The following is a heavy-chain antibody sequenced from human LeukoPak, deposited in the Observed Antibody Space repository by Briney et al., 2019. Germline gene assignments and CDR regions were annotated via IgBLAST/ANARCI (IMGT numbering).Heavy chain of an antibody. J-gene: IGHJ5*02. CDR1: GFIFSDYY. CDR3: ARDGGPWWELLQVNWLDP. V-gene: IGHV3-11*04. Sequence: KPGGSLRLSCAASGFIFSDYYMSWLRQAPGRGPEGVSYISRSGNTIYYADSVKGRFTISRDNAKNSLYLQMNSLRAEDTAVYYCARDGGPWWELLQVNWLDPSGQGTLVTVSS. CDR2: ISRSGNTI. D-gene: IGHD1-26*01.